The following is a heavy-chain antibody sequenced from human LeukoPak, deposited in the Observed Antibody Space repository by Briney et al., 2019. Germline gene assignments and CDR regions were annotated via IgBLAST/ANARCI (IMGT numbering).Heavy chain of an antibody. V-gene: IGHV3-7*04. J-gene: IGHJ5*02. D-gene: IGHD1-1*01. Sequence: GESLRLSCAASGFTFSSYWMSWVRQAPGKGMECVATINQDGGGKYCVDSVKGRFTISRDNAKNSLHLQMSSLRAEDTAVYYCARVRTGTTNWFDPWGQGTLVTVSS. CDR2: INQDGGGK. CDR3: ARVRTGTTNWFDP. CDR1: GFTFSSYW.